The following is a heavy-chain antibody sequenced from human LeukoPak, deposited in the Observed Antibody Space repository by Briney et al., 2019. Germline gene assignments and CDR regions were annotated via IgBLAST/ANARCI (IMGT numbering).Heavy chain of an antibody. Sequence: SETLSLTCAVYGGSISSYYWSWIRQPPGKGLEWIGYIYYSGSTNYNPSLKSRVTISVDTSKNQFSLKLSSVTAADTAVYYCARDGITISARGMDVWGQGTTVTVSS. D-gene: IGHD3-10*01. CDR1: GGSISSYY. J-gene: IGHJ6*02. V-gene: IGHV4-59*01. CDR2: IYYSGST. CDR3: ARDGITISARGMDV.